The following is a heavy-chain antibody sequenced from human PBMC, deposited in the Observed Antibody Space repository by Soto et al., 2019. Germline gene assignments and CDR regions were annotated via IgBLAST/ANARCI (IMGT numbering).Heavy chain of an antibody. CDR2: IYIDGST. D-gene: IGHD6-19*01. J-gene: IGHJ6*02. CDR1: GFTVSGNS. Sequence: EAQLVDSGGALIQPGGSLRLSCGASGFTVSGNSLSWVRQAPGKGLEWVSYIYIDGSTYYADSVRGRFTLTRDNSKNTLYLQMNNLRGEDTAVYYCVRDGGSGTAVAGIQYSGMDVWGQGTTVTVSS. V-gene: IGHV3-53*01. CDR3: VRDGGSGTAVAGIQYSGMDV.